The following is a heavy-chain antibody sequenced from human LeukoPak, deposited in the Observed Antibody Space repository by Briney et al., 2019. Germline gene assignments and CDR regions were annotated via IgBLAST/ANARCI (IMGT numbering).Heavy chain of an antibody. J-gene: IGHJ1*01. V-gene: IGHV4-59*08. CDR1: GGSISSYY. CDR2: IYYSGST. CDR3: ARSDTVVVPAANRPEYFQH. D-gene: IGHD2-2*01. Sequence: SETLSLTCTVSGGSISSYYRSWIRQPPGKGLEWIGYIYYSGSTNYNPSLKSRVTISVDTSKNQFSLKLSSVTAADTAVYYCARSDTVVVPAANRPEYFQHWGQGTLVTVSS.